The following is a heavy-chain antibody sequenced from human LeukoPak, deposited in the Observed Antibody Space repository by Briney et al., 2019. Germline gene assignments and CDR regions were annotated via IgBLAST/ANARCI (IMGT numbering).Heavy chain of an antibody. CDR3: ARAPPIAAYYYGMDV. J-gene: IGHJ6*02. V-gene: IGHV4-39*07. D-gene: IGHD5-12*01. CDR1: GGSISSSSYY. Sequence: PSETLSLTCTVSGGSISSSSYYWGWIRQPPGKGLEWIGSIYYSGSTYYNPSLKSRVTISVDKSKNQFSLKLSSVTAADTAVYYCARAPPIAAYYYGMDVWGQGTTVTVSS. CDR2: IYYSGST.